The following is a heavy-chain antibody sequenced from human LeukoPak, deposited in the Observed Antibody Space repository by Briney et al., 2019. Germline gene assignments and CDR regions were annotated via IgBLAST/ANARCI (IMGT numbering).Heavy chain of an antibody. V-gene: IGHV3-33*01. Sequence: GGSLRLSCAASGFTFCRYDMQCVRRAPGKGLEWVVDIWYDGSNKYYAHSLKGRFPIPRDNYKNTLYLHLNPLSAGHAAVSLCARDLKSKYYYDINAGAYDIWGQGTMVTVSS. J-gene: IGHJ3*02. CDR2: IWYDGSNK. D-gene: IGHD3-22*01. CDR1: GFTFCRYD. CDR3: ARDLKSKYYYDINAGAYDI.